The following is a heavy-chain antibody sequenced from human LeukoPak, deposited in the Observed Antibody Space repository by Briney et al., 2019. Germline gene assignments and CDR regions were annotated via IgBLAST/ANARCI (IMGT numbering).Heavy chain of an antibody. D-gene: IGHD3-3*01. CDR1: GFTFSSYA. Sequence: GGSLRLSCAASGFTFSSYAMSWVRQAPGKGLEWVSAISGSGGSTYYADSVKGRFTISRDNSKDTLYLQMNSLRAEDTAVYYCAKDAVGEAYYDFWSGYFNNWFDPWGQGTLVTVSS. V-gene: IGHV3-23*01. CDR3: AKDAVGEAYYDFWSGYFNNWFDP. CDR2: ISGSGGST. J-gene: IGHJ5*02.